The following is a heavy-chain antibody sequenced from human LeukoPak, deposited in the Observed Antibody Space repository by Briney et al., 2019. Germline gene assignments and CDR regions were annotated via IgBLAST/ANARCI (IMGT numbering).Heavy chain of an antibody. Sequence: LIYTSGSTHYNPSLKSRVTMSVYTSKNQFSLKLSSVTAADTAVYYCARDVKWELVRWFDPWGQGTLATVSS. CDR2: IYTSGST. J-gene: IGHJ5*02. CDR3: ARDVKWELVRWFDP. D-gene: IGHD1-26*01. V-gene: IGHV4-4*07.